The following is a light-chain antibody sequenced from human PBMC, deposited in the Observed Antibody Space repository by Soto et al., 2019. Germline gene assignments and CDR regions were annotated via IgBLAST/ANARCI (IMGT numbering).Light chain of an antibody. J-gene: IGLJ1*01. CDR2: EGS. CDR3: CSYAGSSTYV. V-gene: IGLV2-23*01. CDR1: SSDFGSYNL. Sequence: QSVLTQPASVSGSPGQSITISCTGTSSDFGSYNLVSWYQQHPGKAPKLMIYEGSKRPSGASNRFSGSKSGNTASLTISGLQAEDDADYYCCSYAGSSTYVFGTGTKVTVL.